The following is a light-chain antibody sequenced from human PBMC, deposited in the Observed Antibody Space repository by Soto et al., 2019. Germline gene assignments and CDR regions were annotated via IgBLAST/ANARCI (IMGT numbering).Light chain of an antibody. J-gene: IGKJ4*01. CDR1: QSVSSSY. V-gene: IGKV3-20*01. CDR2: GAS. Sequence: EIVLTQSPGTLSLSPGERATLSCRASQSVSSSYLAWYQQKPGQAPRLLIYGASSRATGIPVRFSGSGSGTDFTLTIIRLEPEDFAVYYCQQYGSSPLTFVGVTKVESK. CDR3: QQYGSSPLT.